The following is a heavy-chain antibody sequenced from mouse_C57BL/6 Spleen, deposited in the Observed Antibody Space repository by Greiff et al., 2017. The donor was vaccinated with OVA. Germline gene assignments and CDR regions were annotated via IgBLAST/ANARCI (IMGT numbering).Heavy chain of an antibody. J-gene: IGHJ4*01. D-gene: IGHD2-2*01. V-gene: IGHV5-4*01. CDR1: GFTFSSYA. CDR3: ARERGVKRNYAMDY. CDR2: ISDGGSYT. Sequence: EVKLMDSGGGLVKPGGSLKLSCAASGFTFSSYAMSWVRQTPEKRLEWVATISDGGSYTYYPDNVKGRFTISRDNAKNNLYLQMSHLKSEDTAMYYCARERGVKRNYAMDYWGQGTSVTVSS.